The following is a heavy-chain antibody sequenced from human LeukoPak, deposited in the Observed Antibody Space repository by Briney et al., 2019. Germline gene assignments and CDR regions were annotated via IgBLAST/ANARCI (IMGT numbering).Heavy chain of an antibody. CDR1: GYTFTGYY. Sequence: ASVKVSCKASGYTFTGYYMHWVRQAPGQGLEWMGWINPNSGGTNYAQKFQGRVTMTRDTSTSTVYMELSSLRSEDTAVYYCGRDPGYSSSWQFDYWGQGTLVTVSS. J-gene: IGHJ4*02. CDR2: INPNSGGT. D-gene: IGHD6-13*01. V-gene: IGHV1-2*02. CDR3: GRDPGYSSSWQFDY.